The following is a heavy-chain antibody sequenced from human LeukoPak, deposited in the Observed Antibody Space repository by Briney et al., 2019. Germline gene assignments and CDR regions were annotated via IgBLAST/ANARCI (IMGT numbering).Heavy chain of an antibody. J-gene: IGHJ5*02. Sequence: PSETLSLTCTVSGGSISSYYWSWIRLPPGKGLKWIGYIYYSGSTNYNPSLNSRVTISLDTSKNQFSLKLSSVTAADTAVYYCARGVRGYSYGYDWFDPWGQGTLVTVSS. CDR3: ARGVRGYSYGYDWFDP. CDR1: GGSISSYY. V-gene: IGHV4-59*01. CDR2: IYYSGST. D-gene: IGHD5-18*01.